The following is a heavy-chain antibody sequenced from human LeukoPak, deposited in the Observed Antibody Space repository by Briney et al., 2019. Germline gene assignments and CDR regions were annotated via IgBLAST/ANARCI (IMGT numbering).Heavy chain of an antibody. J-gene: IGHJ4*02. CDR3: AKDMGYTSGWYPFDY. CDR2: ISGDGSST. D-gene: IGHD6-19*01. V-gene: IGHV3-43*02. CDR1: GVTVSSHY. Sequence: GGSLRLSCAASGVTVSSHYMSWVRQAPGKGLEWVSLISGDGSSTYYADSVKGRFTISRDNSKNPLYLQMNSLRTEDTALYYCAKDMGYTSGWYPFDYWGQGTLVTVSS.